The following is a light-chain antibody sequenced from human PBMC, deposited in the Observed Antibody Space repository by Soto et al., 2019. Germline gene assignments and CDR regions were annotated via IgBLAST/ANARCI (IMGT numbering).Light chain of an antibody. CDR2: EVS. J-gene: IGLJ1*01. Sequence: QSALTHPASVSGSPGQSITISCTGTSSDVGGYNYVSWYQQHPGKAPKLMIYEVSNRPSGVSNRFSGSKSGNTASLTISGLQAEDEADYYCSSYTSSSLSYVFGTGTKVTVL. V-gene: IGLV2-14*01. CDR3: SSYTSSSLSYV. CDR1: SSDVGGYNY.